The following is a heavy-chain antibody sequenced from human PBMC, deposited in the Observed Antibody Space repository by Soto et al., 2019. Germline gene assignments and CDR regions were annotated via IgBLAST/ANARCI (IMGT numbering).Heavy chain of an antibody. V-gene: IGHV5-51*01. CDR3: ARRASSSVTTPYGMDV. J-gene: IGHJ6*02. CDR1: GYSLSSYW. D-gene: IGHD6-6*01. Sequence: PGESLKISCRGSGYSLSSYWIAWVRQMPGKGLEWMGIIYPGDSDTRYSPSFQGQVTISADKSVSTAYLQWSSLKASDTAMYYCARRASSSVTTPYGMDVWGQGTTVTVSS. CDR2: IYPGDSDT.